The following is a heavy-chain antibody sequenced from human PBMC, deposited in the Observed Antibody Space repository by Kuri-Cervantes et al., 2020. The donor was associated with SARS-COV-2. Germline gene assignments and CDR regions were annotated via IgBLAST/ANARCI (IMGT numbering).Heavy chain of an antibody. D-gene: IGHD1-14*01. V-gene: IGHV3-30-3*01. CDR3: ARDSYNRGSPGIDY. CDR1: GFTFNNYA. CDR2: TSYDGSTK. Sequence: GESLKISCAASGFTFNNYAMHWVRQTPGEGLEWVAITSYDGSTKYYAGSVKGRFTISRDNSKNMLYLQMNNLRAEDTALYYCARDSYNRGSPGIDYWGQGTLVTVSS. J-gene: IGHJ4*02.